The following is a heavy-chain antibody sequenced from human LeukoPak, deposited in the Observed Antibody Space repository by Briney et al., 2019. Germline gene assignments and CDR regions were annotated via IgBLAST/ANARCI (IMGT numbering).Heavy chain of an antibody. CDR1: GGTFNNSP. CDR2: IIPLLAIA. J-gene: IGHJ4*02. V-gene: IGHV1-69*04. Sequence: GSSVKVSCKAPGGTFNNSPITWVRQAPGQGLEWVGRIIPLLAIANYAPKFQGRVTITADKSTTTAYMEVNSLRSEDTAVYYCATENGHVTMVTNFAYWGQGTLVTVSP. D-gene: IGHD4-17*01. CDR3: ATENGHVTMVTNFAY.